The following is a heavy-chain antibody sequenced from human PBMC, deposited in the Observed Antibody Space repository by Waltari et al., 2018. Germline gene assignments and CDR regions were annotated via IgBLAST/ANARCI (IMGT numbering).Heavy chain of an antibody. D-gene: IGHD4-17*01. CDR1: GGSISSGSYY. CDR2: IYTSGST. V-gene: IGHV4-61*02. CDR3: ARGEDGDYNRFGVDY. Sequence: QVQLQESGPGLVKPSQTLSLTCTVSGGSISSGSYYWRWIRQPAGKGLEWIGRIYTSGSTNYNPSLKSRVTISVDTSKNQFSLKLSAVTAADTAVYYCARGEDGDYNRFGVDYWGQGTLVTVSS. J-gene: IGHJ4*02.